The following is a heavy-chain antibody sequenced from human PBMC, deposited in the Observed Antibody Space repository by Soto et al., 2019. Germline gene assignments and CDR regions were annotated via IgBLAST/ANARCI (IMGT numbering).Heavy chain of an antibody. V-gene: IGHV3-48*02. CDR3: ARDNGMAGSFDP. CDR1: GFTFSSYS. J-gene: IGHJ5*02. Sequence: ESGGGLVKRGGSLRLSCAASGFTFSSYSMNWARQAPGKGLEWIAYITSSSTTIFYADSVKGRFTISRDNAKSSLYLQMNSLRDEDTAVYYCARDNGMAGSFDPWGQGTLVTVSS. D-gene: IGHD2-8*01. CDR2: ITSSSTTI.